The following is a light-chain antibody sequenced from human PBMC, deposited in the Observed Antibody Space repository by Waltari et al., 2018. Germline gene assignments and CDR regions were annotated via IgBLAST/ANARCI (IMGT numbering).Light chain of an antibody. CDR2: DAS. CDR3: QQRSSLPLYT. V-gene: IGKV3-11*01. Sequence: EVVLTQSPATLSLFPGERAILSSRASQSVSRSLAWYQQKPGLAPRLLIYDASNRATGIPARFSGSGSGTDFTLTISSLEPEDFAVYYCQQRSSLPLYTFGQGTRLEIK. J-gene: IGKJ5*01. CDR1: QSVSRS.